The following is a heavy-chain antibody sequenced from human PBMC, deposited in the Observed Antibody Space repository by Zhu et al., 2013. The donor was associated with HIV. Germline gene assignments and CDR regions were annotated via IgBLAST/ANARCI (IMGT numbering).Heavy chain of an antibody. V-gene: IGHV1-2*02. J-gene: IGHJ4*02. CDR1: GYTFTRYG. CDR2: INPNSGGT. CDR3: ARGGYSRFLGSPNFDY. Sequence: QVQLVQSGAEVKKPGASVKVSCKASGYTFTRYGISWVRQAPGQGLEWMGWINPNSGGTNYAQKFQGRVTMTRDTSISTAYMELSRLRSDDTAVYYCARGGYSRFLGSPNFDYWGQGTLVTVSS. D-gene: IGHD6-13*01.